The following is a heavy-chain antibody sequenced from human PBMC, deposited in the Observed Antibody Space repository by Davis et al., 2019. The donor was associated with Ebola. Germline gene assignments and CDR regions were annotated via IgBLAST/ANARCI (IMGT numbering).Heavy chain of an antibody. V-gene: IGHV1-18*01. CDR3: ARASSIAARHYYYGMDV. Sequence: ASVTVSCKASGYTFTSYGISWVRQAPGQGLEWMGWISAYNGNTNYAQKLQGRVTMTTDTSTSTAYMELRSLRSDDTAVYYCARASSIAARHYYYGMDVWGQGTTVTVSS. J-gene: IGHJ6*02. CDR1: GYTFTSYG. D-gene: IGHD6-6*01. CDR2: ISAYNGNT.